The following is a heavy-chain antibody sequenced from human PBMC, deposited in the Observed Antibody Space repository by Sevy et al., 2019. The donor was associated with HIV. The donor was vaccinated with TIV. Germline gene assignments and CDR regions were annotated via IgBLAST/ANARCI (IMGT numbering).Heavy chain of an antibody. CDR3: AKDRGYSDSGGYYYFDY. Sequence: GGSLRLSCAASGFTFSSYGMRWVRQAPGKGLEWVAIIRHDGSKKYYADSVKGRFTISRDNSKNTLYLQMNSLRAEDTAVYYCAKDRGYSDSGGYYYFDYWGQGTLVTVSS. V-gene: IGHV3-30*02. J-gene: IGHJ4*02. CDR1: GFTFSSYG. CDR2: IRHDGSKK. D-gene: IGHD3-22*01.